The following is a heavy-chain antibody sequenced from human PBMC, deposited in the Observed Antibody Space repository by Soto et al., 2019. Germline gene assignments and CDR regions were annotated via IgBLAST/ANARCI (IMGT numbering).Heavy chain of an antibody. Sequence: QVQLVQSGAEVKKPGSSVKVSCKASGDTFSSYAISWVRQAPGQGLEWMGGIIPIFGTANYAQKFQGRVTITADESTSTAYMELSSLRSEDTAVYYCASRDQDYYDSSGYWAYWGQGTLVTVSS. V-gene: IGHV1-69*12. J-gene: IGHJ4*02. CDR3: ASRDQDYYDSSGYWAY. CDR2: IIPIFGTA. D-gene: IGHD3-22*01. CDR1: GDTFSSYA.